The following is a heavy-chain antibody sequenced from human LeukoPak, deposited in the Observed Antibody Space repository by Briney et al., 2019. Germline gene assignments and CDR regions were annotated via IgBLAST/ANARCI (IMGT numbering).Heavy chain of an antibody. D-gene: IGHD3-22*01. CDR1: GFTFDDYG. CDR2: INWNGGST. J-gene: IGHJ4*02. V-gene: IGHV3-20*04. CDR3: ARADGYYYDSSGYLWG. Sequence: PGGSLRLSCAASGFTFDDYGMSWVRQAPGKGLEWVSGINWNGGSTGYADSVKGRFTISRDNAKNSLYLQMNSLRAEDTALYYCARADGYYYDSSGYLWGWGQGTLVTVSS.